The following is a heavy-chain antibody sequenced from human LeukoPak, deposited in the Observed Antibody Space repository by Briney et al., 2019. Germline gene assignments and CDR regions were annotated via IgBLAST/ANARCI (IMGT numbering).Heavy chain of an antibody. V-gene: IGHV4-34*01. J-gene: IGHJ4*02. CDR2: INHSGST. Sequence: SETLPLTCAVYGGSFSGYYWSWIRQPPGKGLEWIGEINHSGSTNYNPSLKSRVTISVDTSKNQFSLKLSSVTAADTAVYYCARGGDYDYVWGSYRSSSFDYWGQGTLVTVSS. CDR3: ARGGDYDYVWGSYRSSSFDY. CDR1: GGSFSGYY. D-gene: IGHD3-16*02.